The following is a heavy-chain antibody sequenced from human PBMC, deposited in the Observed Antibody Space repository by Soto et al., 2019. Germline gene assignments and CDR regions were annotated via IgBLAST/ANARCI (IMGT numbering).Heavy chain of an antibody. CDR1: GYTFTSYG. CDR2: ISAYDGNT. D-gene: IGHD2-21*02. CDR3: ARYCGGDCFTD. V-gene: IGHV1-18*01. Sequence: ASVKVSCKASGYTFTSYGINWVRQAPGQGLEWMGWISAYDGNTDYAQNVQGRATMTTDRSTSTAYMELRSLRSDDTAVYYCARYCGGDCFTDWGQGTPVTVSS. J-gene: IGHJ4*02.